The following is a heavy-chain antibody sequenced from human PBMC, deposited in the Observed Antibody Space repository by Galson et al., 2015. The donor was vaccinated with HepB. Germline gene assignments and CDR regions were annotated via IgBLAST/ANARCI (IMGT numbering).Heavy chain of an antibody. J-gene: IGHJ4*02. CDR3: ARDYYYESTGYYYIDY. Sequence: SLRLSCAASGFTFSTYALHWVRQAPGKGLEWVALISDDGSNEYYADSVKGRFTISRDNSRNTLYLQMNSLRAEDTAVYYCARDYYYESTGYYYIDYWGLGILVTVSS. V-gene: IGHV3-30-3*01. D-gene: IGHD3-22*01. CDR2: ISDDGSNE. CDR1: GFTFSTYA.